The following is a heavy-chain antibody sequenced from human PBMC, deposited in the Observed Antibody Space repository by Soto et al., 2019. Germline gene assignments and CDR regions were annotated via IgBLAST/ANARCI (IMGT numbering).Heavy chain of an antibody. CDR1: GFTFGYYA. J-gene: IGHJ6*02. V-gene: IGHV3-49*03. CDR3: TRDGDVLLWFGELSPTYYYYGMDV. D-gene: IGHD3-10*01. Sequence: LRLSCTASGFTFGYYAMSWFRQAPWKGLEWVGFIRSKAYGGTTEYAASVKGRFTISRDDSKSIAYLQMNSLKTEDTAVYYCTRDGDVLLWFGELSPTYYYYGMDVWGQGTTVTVSS. CDR2: IRSKAYGGTT.